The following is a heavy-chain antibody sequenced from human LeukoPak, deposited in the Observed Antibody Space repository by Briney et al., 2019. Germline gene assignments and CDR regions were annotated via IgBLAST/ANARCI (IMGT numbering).Heavy chain of an antibody. D-gene: IGHD3-22*01. CDR2: ISGSGSDL. CDR1: GFTFSDYD. V-gene: IGHV3-11*01. CDR3: ARSIGSYYTMDV. Sequence: GGSLRLSCVACGFTFSDYDMNWIRQAPGRGLEWVSYISGSGSDLYYADSVKGRFTISRDNAKNSLYLQMNSLRAEDTAVYYCARSIGSYYTMDVWGEGTTVTVSS. J-gene: IGHJ6*04.